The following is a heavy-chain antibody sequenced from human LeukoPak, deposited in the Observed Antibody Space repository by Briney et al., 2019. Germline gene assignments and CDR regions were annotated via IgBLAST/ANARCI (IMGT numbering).Heavy chain of an antibody. J-gene: IGHJ6*03. CDR1: GGSISSSSYY. CDR3: ARLRQQLVKGGYYYYMDV. D-gene: IGHD6-13*01. V-gene: IGHV4-39*07. Sequence: SETLSLTCTVSGGSISSSSYYWSWIRQPPGKGLEWIGGINHSGSTNYNPSLKSRVTISVDTSKNQFSLKLSSVTAADTAVYYCARLRQQLVKGGYYYYMDVWGKGTTVTISS. CDR2: INHSGST.